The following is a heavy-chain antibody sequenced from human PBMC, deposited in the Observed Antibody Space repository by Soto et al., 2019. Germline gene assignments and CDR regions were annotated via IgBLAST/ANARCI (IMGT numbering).Heavy chain of an antibody. V-gene: IGHV4-34*01. CDR1: GGSFSGHY. Sequence: PSETLSLTCAVYGGSFSGHYWSWIRQPPGKGLEWIGEINHSGSTNYNPSLKSRVTISVDTSKNQFSLKLSSVTAADTAVYYCARGRFPIVVVPAAIRFGYYGMDVWGQGTTVTVSS. CDR3: ARGRFPIVVVPAAIRFGYYGMDV. J-gene: IGHJ6*02. CDR2: INHSGST. D-gene: IGHD2-2*02.